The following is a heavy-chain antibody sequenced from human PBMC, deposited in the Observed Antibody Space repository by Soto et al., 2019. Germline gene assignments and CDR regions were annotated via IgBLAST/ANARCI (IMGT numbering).Heavy chain of an antibody. Sequence: GESLKLACSGCGDRFTSYWIGCVRQMPGKGLEWMGIIYPGDSDTRYSPSFQGQVTISADKSISTAYLQWSSLKASDTAMYYCARHQSPRYCSSTSCQPLDYWGQGTLVTVSS. J-gene: IGHJ4*02. CDR3: ARHQSPRYCSSTSCQPLDY. CDR1: GDRFTSYW. V-gene: IGHV5-51*01. CDR2: IYPGDSDT. D-gene: IGHD2-2*01.